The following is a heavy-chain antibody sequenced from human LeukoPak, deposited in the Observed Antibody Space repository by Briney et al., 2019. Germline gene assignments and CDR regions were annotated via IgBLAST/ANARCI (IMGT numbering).Heavy chain of an antibody. CDR2: INFDGSDK. CDR1: GFSFSNFG. V-gene: IGHV3-30*02. CDR3: ARDMGGMAARPIDY. J-gene: IGHJ4*02. D-gene: IGHD6-6*01. Sequence: GGSLRLSCAASGFSFSNFGIHWVRQAPGKGLKWVAFINFDGSDKYYEDSVKGRFTISRDNSKSTLSLQMNSLRAEDTAVYYCARDMGGMAARPIDYWGQGTLVTVSS.